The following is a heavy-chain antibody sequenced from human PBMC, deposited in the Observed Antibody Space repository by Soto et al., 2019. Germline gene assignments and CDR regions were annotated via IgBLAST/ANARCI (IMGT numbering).Heavy chain of an antibody. Sequence: SETLSLTCAVSGYSISSGNYWAWIRQPPGRGLEWVGSLYHIGSTHYNTSLKSRVTISVDTSKNHFSLELSSVTAADTAIYYCRSSTSCYDESCVDVWGQGTMVTVSS. CDR2: LYHIGST. V-gene: IGHV4-38-2*01. CDR3: RSSTSCYDESCVDV. D-gene: IGHD2-2*01. J-gene: IGHJ6*02. CDR1: GYSISSGNY.